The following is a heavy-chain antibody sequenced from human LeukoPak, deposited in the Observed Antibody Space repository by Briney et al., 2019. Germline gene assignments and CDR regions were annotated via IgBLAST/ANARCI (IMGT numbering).Heavy chain of an antibody. V-gene: IGHV3-72*01. Sequence: GGSLRLSCAASGFTFSDHYMDWIRQAPGKGLEWVARIRNKANSYTTEYAASVEGRFTISRDDSKNSLYLQMNSLKTADTAVYYCTRYQLPVRYFDYWGQGTLVTVSS. J-gene: IGHJ4*02. CDR2: IRNKANSYTT. CDR1: GFTFSDHY. CDR3: TRYQLPVRYFDY. D-gene: IGHD2-2*01.